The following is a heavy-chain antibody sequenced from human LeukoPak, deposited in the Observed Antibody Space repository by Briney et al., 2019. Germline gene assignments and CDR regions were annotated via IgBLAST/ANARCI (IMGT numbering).Heavy chain of an antibody. CDR1: GFTFSSYE. CDR3: ARAPLLGYCSSTSCFYFDY. CDR2: ISSSGSTI. J-gene: IGHJ4*02. V-gene: IGHV3-48*03. Sequence: GGSLRLSCAASGFTFSSYEMNWVRQAPGKGLEWVSYISSSGSTIYYADSVKGRFTISRDNAKNSLYLQMNSLRAENTALYYCARAPLLGYCSSTSCFYFDYWGQGTLVTVSS. D-gene: IGHD2-2*01.